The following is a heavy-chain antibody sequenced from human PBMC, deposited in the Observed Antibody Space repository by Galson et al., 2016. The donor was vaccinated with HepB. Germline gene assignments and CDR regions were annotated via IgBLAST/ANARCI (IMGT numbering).Heavy chain of an antibody. V-gene: IGHV3-53*01. J-gene: IGHJ3*02. CDR3: ARDGGNRGSYSVGDSFDI. Sequence: SLRLSCAASGATVSLNYMSWVRQAPGKGLEWVSTVYSDDNAYYAASVKGRFTISRDNSKSTVYLQMNSLRAEDTAIYYCARDGGNRGSYSVGDSFDIWGQGTMVTLSS. D-gene: IGHD3-10*01. CDR1: GATVSLNY. CDR2: VYSDDNA.